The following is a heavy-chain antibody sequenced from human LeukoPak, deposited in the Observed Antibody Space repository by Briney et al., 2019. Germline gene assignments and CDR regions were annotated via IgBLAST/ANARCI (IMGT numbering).Heavy chain of an antibody. D-gene: IGHD3-10*01. CDR1: GFTFSSHA. Sequence: PGESLRLSCAASGFTFSSHAMSRVRQAPGKGLEWVSAISGSGGSTYYADSVKGRFTISRDNSKNTLYLQMNSLRAEDTAVYYCAKDPLWFGELSWAFDYWGQGTLVTVSS. CDR3: AKDPLWFGELSWAFDY. V-gene: IGHV3-23*01. CDR2: ISGSGGST. J-gene: IGHJ4*02.